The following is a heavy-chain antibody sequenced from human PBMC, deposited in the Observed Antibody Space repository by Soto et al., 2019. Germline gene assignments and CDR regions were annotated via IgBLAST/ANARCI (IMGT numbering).Heavy chain of an antibody. J-gene: IGHJ6*02. Sequence: QLQLQESGPGLVKPSETLSLTCSVSGVSVSSSSYFWGWIRQPPGKGLEWIGRIYYSGTTDYNPCLTGRVTISVEASKNQFSVELNSVTAADTAVYFCARGSQSSAGHHQPDYYYGMDVWGQGTTVTVSS. D-gene: IGHD6-25*01. CDR2: IYYSGTT. CDR3: ARGSQSSAGHHQPDYYYGMDV. V-gene: IGHV4-39*01. CDR1: GVSVSSSSYF.